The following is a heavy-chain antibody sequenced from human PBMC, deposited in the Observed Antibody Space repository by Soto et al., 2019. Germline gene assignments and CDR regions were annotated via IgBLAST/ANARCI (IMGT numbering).Heavy chain of an antibody. CDR3: ASIWVRLRRGYFAVRAV. J-gene: IGHJ6*02. Sequence: SVVDGVRQENGQRLEWIGWIVVGSGNTIYAQNFQDRVTITRDMSTSTANMKLSSLRSEDTAVYFCASIWVRLRRGYFAVRAVGAHGTTV. CDR1: SV. D-gene: IGHD3-16*01. V-gene: IGHV1-58*01. CDR2: IVVGSGNT.